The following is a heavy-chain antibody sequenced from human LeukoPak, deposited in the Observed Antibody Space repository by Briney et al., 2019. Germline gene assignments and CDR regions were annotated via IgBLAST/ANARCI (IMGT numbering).Heavy chain of an antibody. D-gene: IGHD3-16*02. CDR3: AKVTGYDYIWGSYRRPDAFDI. CDR2: ISDSGGTA. V-gene: IGHV3-23*01. Sequence: GGSLRLSCAASGFTFSTYGMTWVRQAPGKGLEWVSSISDSGGTAQSADSVKGRFTISRDNSKNTLYLQMNSLRAEDTAVYYCAKVTGYDYIWGSYRRPDAFDIWGQGTMVTVSS. CDR1: GFTFSTYG. J-gene: IGHJ3*02.